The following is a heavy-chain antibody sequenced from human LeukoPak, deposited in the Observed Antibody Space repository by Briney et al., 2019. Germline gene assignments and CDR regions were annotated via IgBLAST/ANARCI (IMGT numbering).Heavy chain of an antibody. CDR1: GFTFSKYW. CDR3: ARVLYGSRVNVIDS. V-gene: IGHV3-7*01. D-gene: IGHD2-2*01. CDR2: MNEYGTEK. Sequence: PGGSLTLSCAASGFTFSKYWMNWVRQAPGKGLEWVSNMNEYGTEKYYVDSVRGRFTISRDNDEHSLFLHMNSLRVEDTAVYRCARVLYGSRVNVIDSWGPGILVTVSS. J-gene: IGHJ4*02.